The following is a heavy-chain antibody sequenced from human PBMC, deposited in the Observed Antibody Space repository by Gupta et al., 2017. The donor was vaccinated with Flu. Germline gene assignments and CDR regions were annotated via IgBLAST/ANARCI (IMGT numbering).Heavy chain of an antibody. Sequence: CDASGFTVSSHDMSWVRQAPGRELEGVSFISSRAVTYYGDPERGRFTISRDNAKKSLYLQMSGLRDEDTAVYYCARGHWDNWGQGTRVTVSS. CDR1: GFTVSSHD. V-gene: IGHV3-48*03. CDR2: ISSRAVT. CDR3: ARGHWDN. J-gene: IGHJ4*02.